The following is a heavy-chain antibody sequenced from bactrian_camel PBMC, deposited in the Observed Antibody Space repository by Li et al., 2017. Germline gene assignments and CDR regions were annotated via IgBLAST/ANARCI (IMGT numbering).Heavy chain of an antibody. J-gene: IGHJ4*01. D-gene: IGHD6*01. CDR3: AADSAVVPGEELLPDLNY. CDR1: GYDKPNYC. CDR2: IDSDGST. Sequence: HVQLVESGGDSVQAGGSLRLSCEGTGYDKPNYCMGWYRQAPGKEREGVAAIDSDGSTSYTDSVKGRFTISQDNAKNTLYLQMSSLKPEDTAMYYCAADSAVVPGEELLPDLNYWGQGTQVTVS. V-gene: IGHV3S53*01.